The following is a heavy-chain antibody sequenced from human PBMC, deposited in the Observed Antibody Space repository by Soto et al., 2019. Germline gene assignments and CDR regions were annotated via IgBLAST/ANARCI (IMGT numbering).Heavy chain of an antibody. D-gene: IGHD6-25*01. CDR2: LNVGNGNT. CDR1: GYSFTSYA. V-gene: IGHV1-3*01. CDR3: VRDDSVGGYGFDY. J-gene: IGHJ4*02. Sequence: QVYLVQSGAEVKKPGASVKVSCKASGYSFTSYALHWVRQAPGQRLEWMGWLNVGNGNTVYSQKFQGRVTITRDTSASTAYMELSSLSSEDTAVYYCVRDDSVGGYGFDYWGQGTLVTVPS.